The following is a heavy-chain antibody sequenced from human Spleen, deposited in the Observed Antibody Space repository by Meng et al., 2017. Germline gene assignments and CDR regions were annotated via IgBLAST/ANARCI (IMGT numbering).Heavy chain of an antibody. V-gene: IGHV1-2*06. D-gene: IGHD6-25*01. CDR2: INPNSGDT. J-gene: IGHJ4*02. Sequence: ASVQVSCKPSGYNFLDYYIHWLRRAPGQGLEWMGRINPNSGDTHYAQKFQARVTMTGDTSISTAYLELSGLRSADTAMYYCARDEDISAAGKLFGDYWGQGTLVTVSS. CDR1: GYNFLDYY. CDR3: ARDEDISAAGKLFGDY.